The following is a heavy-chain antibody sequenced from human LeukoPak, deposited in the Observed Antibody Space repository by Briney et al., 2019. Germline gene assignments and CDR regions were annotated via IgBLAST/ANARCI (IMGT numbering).Heavy chain of an antibody. Sequence: PSETLSLTCTVSGGSISSGGSYWSWIREHPGTGLEWIGYIYYSGSTYYNPSLKSRVIISVDTSKNQFSLKLSSVTAADTAVYYCARGRSEQLGWFDPWGQGTLVTVSS. CDR3: ARGRSEQLGWFDP. CDR2: IYYSGST. J-gene: IGHJ5*02. CDR1: GGSISSGGSY. V-gene: IGHV4-31*03. D-gene: IGHD6-6*01.